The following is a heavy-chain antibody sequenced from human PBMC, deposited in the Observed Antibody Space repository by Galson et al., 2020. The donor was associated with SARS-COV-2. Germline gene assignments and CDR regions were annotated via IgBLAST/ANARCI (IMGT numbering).Heavy chain of an antibody. J-gene: IGHJ5*02. CDR1: GYTFTSYG. CDR3: ASADYDSSGYYYVMP. CDR2: ISAYNGNT. D-gene: IGHD3-22*01. V-gene: IGHV1-18*01. Sequence: ASVKVSCKASGYTFTSYGISWVRQAPGQGLEWMGWISAYNGNTNYAQKLQGRVTMTTDTSTSTAYMELRSLRSDDTAVYYCASADYDSSGYYYVMPWGQGTLVTVSS.